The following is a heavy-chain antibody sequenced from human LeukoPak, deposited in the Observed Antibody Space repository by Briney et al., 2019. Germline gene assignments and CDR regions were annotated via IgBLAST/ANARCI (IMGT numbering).Heavy chain of an antibody. D-gene: IGHD2-15*01. CDR1: GFTFSNAW. CDR2: IKSKTDGGTT. CDR3: TTEIVVVVAATPEASMFDY. Sequence: GSLRLSCAASGFTFSNAWMSWVRQAPGKGLEWVGRIKSKTDGGTTDYAAPVKGRFTISRDDSKNTLYLQMNSLKTEDTAVYYCTTEIVVVVAATPEASMFDYWGQGTLVTVSS. V-gene: IGHV3-15*01. J-gene: IGHJ4*02.